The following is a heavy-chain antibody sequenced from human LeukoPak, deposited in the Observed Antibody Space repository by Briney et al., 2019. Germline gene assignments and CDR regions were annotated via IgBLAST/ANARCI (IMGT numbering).Heavy chain of an antibody. CDR2: IYHSGST. Sequence: SETESPTCVVSDFSMSSGHYWGWIRQPPGKGLEWIGTIYHSGSTYYTPSLQSRVTISVDMSKNQFSLRLSRVTVADTAVYFCARSTFSHASTGGYDYWGQGNLVTVSS. CDR1: DFSMSSGHY. D-gene: IGHD3-22*01. CDR3: ARSTFSHASTGGYDY. V-gene: IGHV4-38-2*01. J-gene: IGHJ4*02.